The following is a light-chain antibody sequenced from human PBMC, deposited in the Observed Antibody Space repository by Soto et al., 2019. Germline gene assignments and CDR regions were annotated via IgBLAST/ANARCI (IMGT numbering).Light chain of an antibody. Sequence: QSALTQPPSASGSPGQSVAISCTGTSSDVGGYNYVSWYQQHPGKAPKLIIYEARNRPSGVPDRFSGSKSGNTASLTISGLQAADEADYYCSLYTSENTYVFGTGTKVTVL. J-gene: IGLJ1*01. V-gene: IGLV2-18*01. CDR2: EAR. CDR1: SSDVGGYNY. CDR3: SLYTSENTYV.